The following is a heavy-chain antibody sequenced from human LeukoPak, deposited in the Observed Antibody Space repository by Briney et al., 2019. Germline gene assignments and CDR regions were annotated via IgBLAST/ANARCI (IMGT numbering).Heavy chain of an antibody. J-gene: IGHJ4*02. Sequence: GGSRRLSCAASGLFFSTNWMSWVRQAPGKGLEWVATIKPDGRDKYYVDSVKGRFTMSRDNGKNSVYLQMNSLRAEDTAVYYCASWEASTNYWGQGTLVTVSS. CDR2: IKPDGRDK. CDR3: ASWEASTNY. D-gene: IGHD1-26*01. CDR1: GLFFSTNW. V-gene: IGHV3-7*01.